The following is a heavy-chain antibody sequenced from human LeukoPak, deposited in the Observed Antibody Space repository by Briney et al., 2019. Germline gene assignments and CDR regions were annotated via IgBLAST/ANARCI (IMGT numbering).Heavy chain of an antibody. J-gene: IGHJ4*02. D-gene: IGHD1-26*01. Sequence: VGSRRLSCAASGFTFSSYAMSWVRQAPGKGLEWVSAISGGGCTTYYADSVKGRFTISRDNSKNTLYLQMNSLRVEDTAVYYCAKGSEVGPVDYWGQGTLVTVSS. CDR2: ISGGGCTT. CDR3: AKGSEVGPVDY. CDR1: GFTFSSYA. V-gene: IGHV3-23*01.